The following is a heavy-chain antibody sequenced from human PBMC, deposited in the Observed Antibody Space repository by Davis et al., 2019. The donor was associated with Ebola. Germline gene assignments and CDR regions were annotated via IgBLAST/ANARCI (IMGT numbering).Heavy chain of an antibody. J-gene: IGHJ6*02. V-gene: IGHV3-33*01. CDR2: IWYDGSNK. CDR1: GFTFSSYG. Sequence: GESLKISCAASGFTFSSYGMHWVRQAPGKGLEWVAVIWYDGSNKYYADSVKGRFTISRDNSKNTLYLQMNSLRAEDTAVYYCARDMGDCSGGSCFLYYYYGMDVWGQGTTVTVSS. CDR3: ARDMGDCSGGSCFLYYYYGMDV. D-gene: IGHD2-15*01.